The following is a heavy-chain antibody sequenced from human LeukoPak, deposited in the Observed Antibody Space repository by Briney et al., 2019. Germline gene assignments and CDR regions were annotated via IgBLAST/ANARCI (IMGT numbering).Heavy chain of an antibody. CDR1: GGSISSYY. D-gene: IGHD6-13*01. CDR2: IYYSGAT. Sequence: SETLSLTCTVSGGSISSYYWSWIRQPPGKGLEWIGYIYYSGATNYNPSLKSRVTISVDTSKNQFSLKLSSVTAADTAVYYCARGVYIAAAQYGYWGQGALVTVSS. V-gene: IGHV4-59*01. J-gene: IGHJ4*02. CDR3: ARGVYIAAAQYGY.